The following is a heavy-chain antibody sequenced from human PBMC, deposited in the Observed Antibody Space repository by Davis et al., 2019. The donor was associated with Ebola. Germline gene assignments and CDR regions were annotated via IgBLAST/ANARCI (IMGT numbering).Heavy chain of an antibody. V-gene: IGHV3-30*03. CDR2: ISYDGSNK. Sequence: PGGSLRLSCAASGFTFSSYVLTWVRQAPGKGLEWVAVISYDGSNKYYADSVKGRFTISRDNSKNTLYLQMNSLRAEDTAVYYCSGLGASSGWYLPWGQGTLVTVSS. CDR1: GFTFSSYV. CDR3: SGLGASSGWYLP. J-gene: IGHJ5*02. D-gene: IGHD6-19*01.